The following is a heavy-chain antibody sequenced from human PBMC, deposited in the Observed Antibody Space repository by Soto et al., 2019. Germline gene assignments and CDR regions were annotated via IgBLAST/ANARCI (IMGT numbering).Heavy chain of an antibody. CDR1: GGSFSGYY. Sequence: ASETLSLTCAVFGGSFSGYYWNWIRQPPGKGLEWIGTINHSGSTNYNPSLKSRVTISVDTSKNQFSLELSSVTAADTAVYYCARAISTSPSPGLNWFDPWGQGTLVTVSS. J-gene: IGHJ5*02. CDR3: ARAISTSPSPGLNWFDP. V-gene: IGHV4-34*01. CDR2: INHSGST. D-gene: IGHD3-3*02.